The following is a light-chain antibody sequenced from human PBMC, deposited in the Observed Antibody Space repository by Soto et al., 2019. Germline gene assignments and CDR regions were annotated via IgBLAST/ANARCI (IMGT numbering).Light chain of an antibody. CDR3: QQTYRRIT. V-gene: IGKV1-39*01. Sequence: DSHLTHSPSTLSASVGDRVTFTFRASQSISSWLAWYQQIPGKAPKLLICAASSLQRGVPSSFSGGGSGTDFTLTISSLQPEDFATYCWQQTYRRITFGQGTRLDIK. CDR1: QSISSW. J-gene: IGKJ5*01. CDR2: AAS.